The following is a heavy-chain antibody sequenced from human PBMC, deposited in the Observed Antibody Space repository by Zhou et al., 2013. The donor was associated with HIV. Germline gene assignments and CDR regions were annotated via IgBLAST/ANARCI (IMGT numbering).Heavy chain of an antibody. CDR2: ISSSANTV. CDR3: ARDFYGNPIYYYGMDV. Sequence: EVQLVESGGALVQPGGSLRLSCAASGFTFSSYEMNWVRQAPGKRLEWVSYISSSANTVFYADSVKGRFTISRDNAKNSVFLQMNTLRAEDTAVYYCARDFYGNPIYYYGMDVVGPRDHGHRLL. CDR1: GFTFSSYE. V-gene: IGHV3-48*03. J-gene: IGHJ6*02. D-gene: IGHD1-1*01.